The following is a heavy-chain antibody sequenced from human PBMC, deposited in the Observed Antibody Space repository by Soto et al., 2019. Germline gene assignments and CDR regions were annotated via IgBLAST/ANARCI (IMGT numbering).Heavy chain of an antibody. V-gene: IGHV4-34*01. Sequence: PSETLSLTCAVYGGSFSGYYWSWIRQPPGKGLEWIGEINHSGSTNYNPSLKSRVTISVDTSKNQFSLNLTSVTAADTAFYYCARQVLIGSSWSFDPWGQGPLVTVSS. CDR3: ARQVLIGSSWSFDP. CDR1: GGSFSGYY. D-gene: IGHD6-19*01. J-gene: IGHJ5*02. CDR2: INHSGST.